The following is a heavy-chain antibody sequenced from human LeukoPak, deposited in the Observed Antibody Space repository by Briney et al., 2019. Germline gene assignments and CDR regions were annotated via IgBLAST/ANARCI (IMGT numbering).Heavy chain of an antibody. CDR2: INPSGGST. J-gene: IGHJ5*02. Sequence: ASVKVSCKASGYTFTSYYMHWVRQAPGQGLEWMGIINPSGGSTSYAQKFQGRVTMTTDTSTSTAYMELRSLRSDDTAVYYCARVGRAYYYDSPAKITWFGPWGQGTLVTVSS. V-gene: IGHV1-46*01. D-gene: IGHD3-22*01. CDR3: ARVGRAYYYDSPAKITWFGP. CDR1: GYTFTSYY.